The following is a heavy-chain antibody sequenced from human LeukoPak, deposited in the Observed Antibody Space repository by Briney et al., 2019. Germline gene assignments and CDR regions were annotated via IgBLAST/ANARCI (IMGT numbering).Heavy chain of an antibody. D-gene: IGHD4-23*01. CDR3: ARLAGASVGTYGAFHI. J-gene: IGHJ3*02. CDR1: EFTFSSYA. Sequence: GGSLRLSCAASEFTFSSYAMHWVRQAPGKGLEWVAVISYDGSNKYYADSVKGRFTISRDNAKNTLYLQMNSLRAEDTAVYYCARLAGASVGTYGAFHIWGQGTTVTVSS. CDR2: ISYDGSNK. V-gene: IGHV3-30*04.